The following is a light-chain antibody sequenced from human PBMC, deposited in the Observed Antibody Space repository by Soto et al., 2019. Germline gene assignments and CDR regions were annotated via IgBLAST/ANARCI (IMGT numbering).Light chain of an antibody. CDR3: SSYTSSSTLV. CDR1: SSDVGGYNY. Sequence: QSALTQDASVSGSPGQSITISCTGTSSDVGGYNYVSWYQHYPGKVPKLMIYEVRNRPAGVSYPFSGSKSGNRASLTISGLQAEDEADYYCSSYTSSSTLVFGGGTKLTVL. CDR2: EVR. J-gene: IGLJ2*01. V-gene: IGLV2-14*01.